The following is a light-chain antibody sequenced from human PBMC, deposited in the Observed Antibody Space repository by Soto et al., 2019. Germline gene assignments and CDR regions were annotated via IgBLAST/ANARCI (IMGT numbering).Light chain of an antibody. V-gene: IGKV1-5*03. CDR3: QQYNSYSWT. CDR2: KAS. Sequence: DIQMTQSPSTLSASVGDRVTITCRASQSISSWLAWYQQKPGKAPKLLIYKASSLESGVPSRFSGSGSGTGFTLTISSLQPDDFATYYCQQYNSYSWTFGRGTKVEIK. J-gene: IGKJ1*01. CDR1: QSISSW.